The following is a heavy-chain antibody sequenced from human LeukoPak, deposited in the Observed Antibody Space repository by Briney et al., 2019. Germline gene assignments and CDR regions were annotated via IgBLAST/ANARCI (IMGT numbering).Heavy chain of an antibody. CDR3: AKDTTSSGWSDFDY. D-gene: IGHD6-19*01. V-gene: IGHV3-9*01. J-gene: IGHJ4*02. Sequence: GGSLRLSCAASGFTFSDYWMHWVRQAPGKGLEWVSGISWNSGSIGYADSVKGRFTISRDNAKNSLYLQMNSLRAEDTALYYCAKDTTSSGWSDFDYWGQGTLVTVSS. CDR1: GFTFSDYW. CDR2: ISWNSGSI.